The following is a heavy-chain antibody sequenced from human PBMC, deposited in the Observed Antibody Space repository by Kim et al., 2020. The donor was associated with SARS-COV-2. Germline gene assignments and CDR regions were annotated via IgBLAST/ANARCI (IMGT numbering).Heavy chain of an antibody. CDR2: IGTAGDT. V-gene: IGHV3-13*04. D-gene: IGHD3-10*01. CDR1: GFTFSSYD. Sequence: GGSLRLSCAASGFTFSSYDMHWVRQATGKGLEWVSAIGTAGDTYYPGSVKGRFTISRENAKNSLYLQMNSLRAGDTAVYYCARGQMVEEITMVRGVIIPGPPDLWGRGTLVTVSS. CDR3: ARGQMVEEITMVRGVIIPGPPDL. J-gene: IGHJ2*01.